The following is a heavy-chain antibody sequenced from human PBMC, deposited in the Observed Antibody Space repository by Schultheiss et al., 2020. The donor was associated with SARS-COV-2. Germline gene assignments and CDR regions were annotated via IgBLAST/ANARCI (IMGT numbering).Heavy chain of an antibody. CDR3: ARRSSTSLNWFDP. CDR1: GYSISSGYY. Sequence: SETLSLTCAVSGYSISSGYYWGWIRQPPGKGLEWIGNIYHSGSTYYNPSLKSRVTISVDTSKNQFSLKLSSVTAADTAVYYCARRSSTSLNWFDPWGQGTLVTVSS. J-gene: IGHJ5*02. V-gene: IGHV4-38-2*01. D-gene: IGHD2-2*01. CDR2: IYHSGST.